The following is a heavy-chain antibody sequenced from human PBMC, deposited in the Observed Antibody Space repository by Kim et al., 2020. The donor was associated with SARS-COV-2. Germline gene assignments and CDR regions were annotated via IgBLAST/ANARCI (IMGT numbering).Heavy chain of an antibody. V-gene: IGHV1-69*13. J-gene: IGHJ6*02. CDR2: IIPIFGTA. CDR1: GGTFSSYA. CDR3: ARAGRLRGVIPQTYYYYGMDV. Sequence: SVKVSCKASGGTFSSYAISWVRQAPGQGLEWMGGIIPIFGTANYAQKFQGRVTITADESTSTAYMELSSLRSEDTAVYYCARAGRLRGVIPQTYYYYGMDVWGQGTTVTVSS. D-gene: IGHD3-10*01.